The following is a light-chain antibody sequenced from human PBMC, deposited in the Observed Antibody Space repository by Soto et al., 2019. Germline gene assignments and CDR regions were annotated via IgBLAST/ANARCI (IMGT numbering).Light chain of an antibody. J-gene: IGKJ5*01. CDR2: AAS. Sequence: IALTQSQDTLSLSPGERATLSCLASQSVSSCYLAWYQQKPGQAPRLLIYAASTRDTGIPARFSGSGSGTEFTLTISSLQSEDFAVYYCQQYGYSPITFGQGTRLEIK. CDR3: QQYGYSPIT. CDR1: QSVSSCY. V-gene: IGKV3-20*01.